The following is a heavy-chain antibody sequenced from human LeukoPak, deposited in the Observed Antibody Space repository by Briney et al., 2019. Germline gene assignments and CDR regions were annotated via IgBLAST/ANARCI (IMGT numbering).Heavy chain of an antibody. CDR3: ARQYSYGSYYFDY. V-gene: IGHV1-69*13. CDR2: IIPIFGTA. Sequence: GASVNVSCTASGGTFSSYAISWVRQAPGQGLEWMGGIIPIFGTANYAQKFQGRVTITADESTSTAYMEPSSLRSEDTAVYYCARQYSYGSYYFDYWGQGTLVTVSS. J-gene: IGHJ4*02. D-gene: IGHD5-18*01. CDR1: GGTFSSYA.